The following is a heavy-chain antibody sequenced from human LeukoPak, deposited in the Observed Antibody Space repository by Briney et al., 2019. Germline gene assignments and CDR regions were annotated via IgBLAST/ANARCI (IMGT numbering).Heavy chain of an antibody. CDR1: GFTFSSYG. CDR2: IWYDGSNK. J-gene: IGHJ4*01. Sequence: GGSLRLSCAASGFTFSSYGMHWVRQAPGKGLEWVAVIWYDGSNKYYADSVKGRFTISRDNSKNTLYLQMNSLRAEDTAVYYCARDTDYYDSSGYSYXGXXTLVTVSS. D-gene: IGHD3-22*01. CDR3: ARDTDYYDSSGYSY. V-gene: IGHV3-33*01.